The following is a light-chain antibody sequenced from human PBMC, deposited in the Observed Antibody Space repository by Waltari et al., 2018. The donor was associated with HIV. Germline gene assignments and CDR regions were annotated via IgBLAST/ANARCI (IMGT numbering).Light chain of an antibody. Sequence: SYELTQPPSVSVSPGQTASITCSGAKLGDTYASWYQQKPGHSPVLVIYQNSKRPSGIPERFSGSNPGDTATLTISGTQAVDEADYYCQAWDSSSAVVFGGGTKLTVL. J-gene: IGLJ2*01. V-gene: IGLV3-1*01. CDR3: QAWDSSSAVV. CDR2: QNS. CDR1: KLGDTY.